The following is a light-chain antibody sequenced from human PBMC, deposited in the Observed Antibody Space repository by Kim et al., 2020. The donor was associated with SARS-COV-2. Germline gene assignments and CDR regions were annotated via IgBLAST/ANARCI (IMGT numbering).Light chain of an antibody. V-gene: IGLV3-19*01. J-gene: IGLJ2*01. Sequence: GQTVRIKCQGDTLRNYYASWYQQKPGQAPILVIYGKNNRPSGIPDRFSGSSSGNTASLTITGVQAEDEADFYWNSRESSGNRVVFGGGTQLTVL. CDR1: TLRNYY. CDR3: NSRESSGNRVV. CDR2: GKN.